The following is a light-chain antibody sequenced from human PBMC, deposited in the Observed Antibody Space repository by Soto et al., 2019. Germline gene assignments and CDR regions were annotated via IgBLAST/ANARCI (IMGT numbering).Light chain of an antibody. Sequence: DIVMTQYPATLSVSPGERATLSCRASQSVSSNLAWYQQKPGQAPRLLIYGASTRATGIPARFSGSGSGTEFTLTISSLQSEDFAVYYCQQYNNWPRTFGQGTKVDI. CDR2: GAS. CDR3: QQYNNWPRT. V-gene: IGKV3-15*01. J-gene: IGKJ1*01. CDR1: QSVSSN.